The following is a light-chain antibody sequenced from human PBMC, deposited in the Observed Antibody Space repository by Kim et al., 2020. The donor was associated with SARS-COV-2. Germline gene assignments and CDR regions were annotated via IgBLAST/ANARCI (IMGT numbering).Light chain of an antibody. J-gene: IGLJ2*01. V-gene: IGLV1-40*01. Sequence: PGQRVTISCTGSSSNIGAGYDVHWYQQLPGTAPKLLIYGNSNRPSGVPDRFSGSKSGTSASLAITGLQAEDEADYYCQSYDSSPVVFGGGTKLTVL. CDR3: QSYDSSPVV. CDR2: GNS. CDR1: SSNIGAGYD.